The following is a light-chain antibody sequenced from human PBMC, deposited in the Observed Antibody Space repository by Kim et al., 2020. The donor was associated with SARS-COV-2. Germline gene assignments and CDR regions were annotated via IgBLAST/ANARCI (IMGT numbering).Light chain of an antibody. CDR1: QSVNSY. CDR3: QQRRDWPLT. Sequence: EIVLTQSPATLSLSPGERATISCRASQSVNSYLAWYQQKPGQPPRLLIYDASNRATAIPARFSGSGSGTDFTLTISSLESEDFAVYYCQQRRDWPLTFGGGTKVDIK. J-gene: IGKJ4*01. CDR2: DAS. V-gene: IGKV3-11*01.